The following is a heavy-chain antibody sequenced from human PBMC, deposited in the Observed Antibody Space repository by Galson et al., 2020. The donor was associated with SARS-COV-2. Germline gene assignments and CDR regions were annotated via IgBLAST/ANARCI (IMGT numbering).Heavy chain of an antibody. D-gene: IGHD5-12*01. V-gene: IGHV3-7*01. J-gene: IGHJ4*02. Sequence: GGSLRLSCAASGFTFSNYSMSWVRQAPGKGLEWIANIKPDGGEQYYVDSLKGRFSISSDNAKNSLYLQINSLSAEDTAVYYCASTIVATPGADYWGQGTLVTVSS. CDR1: GFTFSNYS. CDR2: IKPDGGEQ. CDR3: ASTIVATPGADY.